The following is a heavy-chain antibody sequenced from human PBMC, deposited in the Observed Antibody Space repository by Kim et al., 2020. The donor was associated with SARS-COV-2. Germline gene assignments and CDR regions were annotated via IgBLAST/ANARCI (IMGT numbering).Heavy chain of an antibody. CDR1: GASRNSNSFY. V-gene: IGHV4-39*01. D-gene: IGHD3-3*01. Sequence: SETLSLTCSVSGASRNSNSFYWGWIRQPPGKGLEWVGSIYYSGNTFYNPSLKSRVTISVDTPKKQFSLKITSVTAADAAVYYCARLITYDFWTSFYLDY. CDR2: IYYSGNT. J-gene: IGHJ4*01. CDR3: ARLITYDFWTSFYLDY.